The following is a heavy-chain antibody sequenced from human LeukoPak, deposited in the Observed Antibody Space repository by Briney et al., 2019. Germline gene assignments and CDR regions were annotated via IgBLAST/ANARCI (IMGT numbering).Heavy chain of an antibody. V-gene: IGHV3-49*04. Sequence: GRSLRLSCTASGFTFGDHAMSWVRQAPGKGLEWVGFIRSKAYGGTTEYAASVKGRFIIARDDSKSIAYLQMSSLKTEDTAVYYCSSGPIQLWLYYGMDVWGQGTTVIVSS. CDR1: GFTFGDHA. D-gene: IGHD5-18*01. CDR2: IRSKAYGGTT. J-gene: IGHJ6*02. CDR3: SSGPIQLWLYYGMDV.